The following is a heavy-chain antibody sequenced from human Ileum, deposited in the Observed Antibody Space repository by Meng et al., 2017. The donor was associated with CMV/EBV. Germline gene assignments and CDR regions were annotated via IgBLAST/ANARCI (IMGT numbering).Heavy chain of an antibody. Sequence: GESLRLSCAASGFTVSDNYMTWVRQAPGKGLEWVSCISGSSRTIYYADSVKGRFTISRDNAKNSLYLQMKSLRAEDTAVYYCARPSDGYNYPYWGQGTLVTVSS. CDR2: ISGSSRTI. D-gene: IGHD5-24*01. CDR3: ARPSDGYNYPY. V-gene: IGHV3-69-1*01. J-gene: IGHJ4*02. CDR1: GFTVSDNY.